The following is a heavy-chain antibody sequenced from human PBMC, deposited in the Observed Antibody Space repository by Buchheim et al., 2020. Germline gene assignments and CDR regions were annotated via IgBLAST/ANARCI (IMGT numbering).Heavy chain of an antibody. CDR1: GFTFSTSG. CDR3: AKAWPVAGTADY. V-gene: IGHV3-48*01. CDR2: ISFSSSTI. D-gene: IGHD6-19*01. Sequence: EVQLVESGGGLIQPGGSLRISCATSGFTFSTSGMNWVRQAPGKGPEWVSYISFSSSTIYYADSVKGRFTVFRDNAQKSLYLQMNSLRAEDTAVYYCAKAWPVAGTADYWGQGSL. J-gene: IGHJ4*02.